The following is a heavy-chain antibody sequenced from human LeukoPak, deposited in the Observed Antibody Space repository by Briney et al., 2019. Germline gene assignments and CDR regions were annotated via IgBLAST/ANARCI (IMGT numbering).Heavy chain of an antibody. CDR3: ARVEGYNYYFDY. V-gene: IGHV1-69*02. Sequence: SVKVSCKPSGVTFSGYTISGGREAPGQRVECVGRIIPMLGIANYAQKFQGRVTIPADKSTSTAYMELSSLRSEDTAVYYCARVEGYNYYFDYRGQGNLGTVSS. CDR1: GVTFSGYT. CDR2: IIPMLGIA. J-gene: IGHJ4*02. D-gene: IGHD5-24*01.